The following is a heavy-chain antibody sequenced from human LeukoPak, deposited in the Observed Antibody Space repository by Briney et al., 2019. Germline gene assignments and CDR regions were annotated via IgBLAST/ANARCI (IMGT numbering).Heavy chain of an antibody. CDR3: AKDRGYSYGYRSNPHYGY. V-gene: IGHV3-30-3*01. CDR1: GFTFSSYA. Sequence: GRSLRLSCAASGFTFSSYAMHWVRQAPGKGLEWVAVISYDGSNKYYADSVKGRFTISRDNSKNTLYLQMNSLRAEDTAVYYCAKDRGYSYGYRSNPHYGYWGQGTLVTVSS. CDR2: ISYDGSNK. D-gene: IGHD5-18*01. J-gene: IGHJ4*02.